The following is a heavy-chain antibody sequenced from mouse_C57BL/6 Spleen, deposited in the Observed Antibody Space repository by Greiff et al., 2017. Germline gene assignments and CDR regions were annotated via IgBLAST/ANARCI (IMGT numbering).Heavy chain of an antibody. CDR3: ARPPCYSNYEGFAY. D-gene: IGHD2-5*01. CDR1: GYTFTSYW. Sequence: VQLQQPGAELVKPGASVKMSCKASGYTFTSYWITWVKQRPGQGLEWIGDIYPGSGSTNYNEKFKSKATLTVDTSSSTAYMQLSSLTSEDSAVYYCARPPCYSNYEGFAYWGQGTLVTVSA. CDR2: IYPGSGST. J-gene: IGHJ3*01. V-gene: IGHV1-55*01.